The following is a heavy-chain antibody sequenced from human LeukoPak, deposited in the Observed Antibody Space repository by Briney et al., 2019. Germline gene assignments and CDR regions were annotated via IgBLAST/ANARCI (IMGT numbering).Heavy chain of an antibody. CDR1: GFTFSSYG. CDR3: ANAIRGYSGSMDV. V-gene: IGHV3-30*02. CDR2: IRYDGSNK. D-gene: IGHD5-12*01. J-gene: IGHJ6*03. Sequence: PGGSLRLSCAASGFTFSSYGMHWVRQAPGKGLEGVAFIRYDGSNKYYADSVKGRFTISRDNSKNTLYLQMNSLRAEDTAVYYCANAIRGYSGSMDVWGKGTTVTISS.